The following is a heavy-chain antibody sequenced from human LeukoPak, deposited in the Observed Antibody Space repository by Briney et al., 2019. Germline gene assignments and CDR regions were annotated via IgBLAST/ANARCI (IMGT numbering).Heavy chain of an antibody. CDR3: AVENYYDSSGYSAFDI. Sequence: GGSLRLSCAASGFTFSSYGMHWVRQAPGKGLEWVAVISYDGSNKYYADSVKGRFTISRDNSKNTLYLQMNSLRAEDTAVYYCAVENYYDSSGYSAFDIWGQGTMVTVSS. V-gene: IGHV3-30*03. J-gene: IGHJ3*02. CDR2: ISYDGSNK. CDR1: GFTFSSYG. D-gene: IGHD3-22*01.